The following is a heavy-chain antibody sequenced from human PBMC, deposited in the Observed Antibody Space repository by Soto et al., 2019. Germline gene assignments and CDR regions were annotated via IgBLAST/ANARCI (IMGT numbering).Heavy chain of an antibody. CDR2: IYYSGST. CDR1: GGSISSGDYY. Sequence: SETLSLTCTVSGGSISSGDYYWSWIRQPPGKGLEWIGYIYYSGSTYYNPSLKSRVTISVDTSKNQFSLKLSSVTAADTAVYYCARDRVYYYGSGGLNWFDPWGQGTLVTVSS. CDR3: ARDRVYYYGSGGLNWFDP. J-gene: IGHJ5*02. D-gene: IGHD3-10*01. V-gene: IGHV4-30-4*01.